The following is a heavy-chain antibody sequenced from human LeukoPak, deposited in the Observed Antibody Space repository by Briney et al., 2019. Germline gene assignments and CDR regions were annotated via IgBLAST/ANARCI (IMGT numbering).Heavy chain of an antibody. D-gene: IGHD3-22*01. J-gene: IGHJ2*01. CDR2: ISGSGGST. CDR1: GFTFDDYG. V-gene: IGHV3-23*01. Sequence: GGSLRLSCAASGFTFDDYGMSRVRQAPGKGLEWVSAISGSGGSTYYADSVKGRFTISRDNDEKTLYPQMNSLRREDTAIYYCAKDVAMTYRGYFDLWGRGTQVIVSS. CDR3: AKDVAMTYRGYFDL.